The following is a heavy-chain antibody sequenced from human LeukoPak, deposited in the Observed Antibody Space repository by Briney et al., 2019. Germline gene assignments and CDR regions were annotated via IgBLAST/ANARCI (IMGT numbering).Heavy chain of an antibody. J-gene: IGHJ4*02. CDR3: AKEGSSGWYEEFDY. CDR1: GFTFDDYG. CDR2: INWNGGST. V-gene: IGHV3-20*04. D-gene: IGHD6-19*01. Sequence: GGSLRLSCAASGFTFDDYGMSWVRQAPGKGLEWVSGINWNGGSTGYADSVKGRFTISRDNAKNSLYLQMNSLRAEDTAVYYCAKEGSSGWYEEFDYWGQGTLVTVSS.